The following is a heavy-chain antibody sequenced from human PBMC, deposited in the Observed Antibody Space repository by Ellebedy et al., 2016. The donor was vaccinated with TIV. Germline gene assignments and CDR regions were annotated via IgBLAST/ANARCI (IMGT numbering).Heavy chain of an antibody. CDR3: ARHSTVTTIGT. CDR2: FSQSGST. V-gene: IGHV4-39*01. J-gene: IGHJ5*02. D-gene: IGHD4-17*01. CDR1: GGSISITSYY. Sequence: MPSETLSLTCTVSGGSISITSYYWGWIRQPPGKGLEWIGSFSQSGSTYYNPSLTSRVTISVDTSKNQFSLKLSSVTAADTAIFYCARHSTVTTIGTWGQGALVTVSS.